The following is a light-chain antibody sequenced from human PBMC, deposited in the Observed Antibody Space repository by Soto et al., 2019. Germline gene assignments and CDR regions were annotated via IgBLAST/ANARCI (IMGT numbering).Light chain of an antibody. CDR1: QTISSW. CDR3: QHYNSYSDA. V-gene: IGKV1-5*03. J-gene: IGKJ1*01. CDR2: KAS. Sequence: DIQMTQSPSTLSGSVGDRVTITCRASQTISSWLAWYQQKPGKAPKLLIYKASTLKSGVPSSFSGSGSGTEFTLTIRSLQPDDFATYYCQHYNSYSDAFGQGTNVYLK.